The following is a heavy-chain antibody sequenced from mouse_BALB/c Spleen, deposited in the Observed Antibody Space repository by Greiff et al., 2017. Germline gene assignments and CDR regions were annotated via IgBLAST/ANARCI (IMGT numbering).Heavy chain of an antibody. CDR2: ISSGSSTI. J-gene: IGHJ4*01. CDR3: AREGEIGSSYVANYAMDY. CDR1: GFTFSSFG. Sequence: EVKLVESGGGLVQPGGSRKLSCAASGFTFSSFGMHWVRQAPEKGLEWVAYISSGSSTIYYADTVKGRFTISRDNPKNTLFLQMTSLRSEDTAMYYCAREGEIGSSYVANYAMDYWGQGTSVTVSS. D-gene: IGHD1-1*01. V-gene: IGHV5-17*02.